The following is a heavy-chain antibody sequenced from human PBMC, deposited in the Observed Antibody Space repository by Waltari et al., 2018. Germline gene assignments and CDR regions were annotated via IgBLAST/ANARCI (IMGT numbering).Heavy chain of an antibody. CDR3: EVSSSSFGNY. V-gene: IGHV3-23*01. D-gene: IGHD6-6*01. CDR1: GFPCCNYS. J-gene: IGHJ4*02. CDR2: ISGSGDSV. Sequence: EVKLLQSGGDLVQPGGSLRLFCAASGFPCCNYSLEWVRQAPGEGLEWVSSISGSGDSVDSADSVKGRFTTSRDNSKNIMYLQMNSLRVEDTALYYCEVSSSSFGNYWGQGALVTVSS.